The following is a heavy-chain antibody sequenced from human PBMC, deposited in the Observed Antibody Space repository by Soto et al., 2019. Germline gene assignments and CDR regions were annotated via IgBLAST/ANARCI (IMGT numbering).Heavy chain of an antibody. Sequence: QVQLVESGGGVVQPGRSLRLSCAASGFTFSSYGMHWVRQAPGKGLECVALISYDGGNKYYADSVKGRFTISRDNSKNTLDRQMNSLRVEDTAVYYRANDRGAVASYFDYCGQGILVTVSS. CDR3: ANDRGAVASYFDY. CDR1: GFTFSSYG. D-gene: IGHD6-19*01. CDR2: ISYDGGNK. J-gene: IGHJ4*02. V-gene: IGHV3-30*18.